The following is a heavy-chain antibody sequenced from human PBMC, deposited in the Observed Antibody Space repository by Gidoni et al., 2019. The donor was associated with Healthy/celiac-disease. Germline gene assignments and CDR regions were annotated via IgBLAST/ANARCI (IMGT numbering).Heavy chain of an antibody. CDR3: TTEYYYGSGSYSVDY. V-gene: IGHV3-15*01. CDR1: VFTFSTAW. J-gene: IGHJ4*02. D-gene: IGHD3-10*01. CDR2: IKSKTDGGTT. Sequence: EVQLVESGGGLVKPGGSLRLSCAASVFTFSTAWMSWVSQAPGKGLEWVGRIKSKTDGGTTDYAAPVKGRFTISRDDSKNTLYLQMNSLKTEDTAVYYCTTEYYYGSGSYSVDYWGQGTLVTVSS.